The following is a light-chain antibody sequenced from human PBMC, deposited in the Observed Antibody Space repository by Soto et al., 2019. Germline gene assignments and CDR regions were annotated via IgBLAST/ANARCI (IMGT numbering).Light chain of an antibody. V-gene: IGLV2-8*01. CDR2: EVS. J-gene: IGLJ2*01. CDR1: SSDVGGYNY. CDR3: SSYAGSNVV. Sequence: QSVLTQPPSASGSPGQSVTISCTGTSSDVGGYNYVSRYQQHPGKAPKLMIYEVSKRPSGVPDRFSGSKSGNTASLTVSGLQAEDEADYYCSSYAGSNVVFGGGTKLTV.